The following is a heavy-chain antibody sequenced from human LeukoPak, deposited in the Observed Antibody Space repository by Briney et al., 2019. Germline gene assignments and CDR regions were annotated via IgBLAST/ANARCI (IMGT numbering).Heavy chain of an antibody. CDR1: GYTFTSYG. D-gene: IGHD2-2*01. Sequence: ASVKVSCKASGYTFTSYGISWVRQAPGQGLEWMGWISAYNGNTNYAQKLQGRVTMTTDTSTSTAYMELRSLRSDDTAVYYCAREVVPAARVSYYYYYYMDVWGKGTTVTISS. CDR2: ISAYNGNT. V-gene: IGHV1-18*01. J-gene: IGHJ6*03. CDR3: AREVVPAARVSYYYYYYMDV.